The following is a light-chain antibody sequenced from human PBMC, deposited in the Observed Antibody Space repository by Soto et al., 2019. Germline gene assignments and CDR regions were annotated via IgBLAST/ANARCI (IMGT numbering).Light chain of an antibody. CDR3: SSYTSGTTFV. J-gene: IGLJ1*01. CDR1: SSDIGGYNY. V-gene: IGLV2-14*01. CDR2: DVF. Sequence: QSVLTQPAAVSGSPGQSITISCSGSSSDIGGYNYVSWYQQEPGKAPKLMIYDVFNRPSGVSNRFSASKSGNTASLTISGLQAEDEADYYCSSYTSGTTFVFGTGTKVTVL.